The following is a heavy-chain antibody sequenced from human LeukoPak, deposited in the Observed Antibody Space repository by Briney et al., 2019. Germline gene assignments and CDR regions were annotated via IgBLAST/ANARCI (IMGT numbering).Heavy chain of an antibody. D-gene: IGHD3-10*01. CDR1: GFTSSSYD. CDR3: ARDAEEGWFRELFAY. Sequence: GGSLRLSCAASGFTSSSYDMRWVRQATGKGLERVSAICTAGDTQYQGCVKGRFTISRENAKNSLYLQMNSLRAEDTAVYYCARDAEEGWFRELFAYWGQGTLVTVSS. CDR2: ICTAGDT. J-gene: IGHJ4*02. V-gene: IGHV3-13*01.